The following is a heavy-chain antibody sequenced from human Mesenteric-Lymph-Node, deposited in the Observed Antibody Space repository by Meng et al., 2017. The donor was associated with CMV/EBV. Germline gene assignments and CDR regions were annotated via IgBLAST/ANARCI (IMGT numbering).Heavy chain of an antibody. D-gene: IGHD3-3*01. CDR3: ARWTEGIFGVTGDSEY. J-gene: IGHJ4*02. CDR1: GGSISSSSYY. CDR2: IYYSGST. Sequence: SETLSLTCTVSGGSISSSSYYWGWIRQPPGKGLEWIGSIYYSGSTYYNPSLKSRVTISVDTSKNQFSLKLSSVTAADTAVYYCARWTEGIFGVTGDSEYWGQGTLVTVSS. V-gene: IGHV4-39*07.